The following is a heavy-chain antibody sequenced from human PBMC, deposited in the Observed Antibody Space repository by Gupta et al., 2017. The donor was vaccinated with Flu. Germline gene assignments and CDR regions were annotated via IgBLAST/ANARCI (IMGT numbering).Heavy chain of an antibody. V-gene: IGHV4-34*01. Sequence: QVQLQQWGAGQLKPSETLSLTCAVYGGSSSGYYWTWIRQSPGKGLEWIGRISHSGSTNYNPSLASRVTISVDTSKNHCSLELTSVTAADTAMYYCARGNFVNAAGHFDAGGQGTLVTVSS. J-gene: IGHJ4*02. CDR3: ARGNFVNAAGHFDA. CDR2: ISHSGST. CDR1: GGSSSGYY. D-gene: IGHD6-13*01.